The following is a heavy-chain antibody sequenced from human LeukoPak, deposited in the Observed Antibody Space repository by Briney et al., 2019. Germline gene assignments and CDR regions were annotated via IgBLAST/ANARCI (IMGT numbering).Heavy chain of an antibody. V-gene: IGHV3-33*06. Sequence: GGSLRLSCAASGFTFSSYAMSWVRQAPGKGLEWVAVIWYDGSNKYYADSVKGRFTISRDNSKNTLYLQMNSLRAEDTAVYYCAKVQTSRRGVMNYYYYYMDVWGKGTTVTVSS. D-gene: IGHD3-10*01. CDR2: IWYDGSNK. J-gene: IGHJ6*03. CDR1: GFTFSSYA. CDR3: AKVQTSRRGVMNYYYYYMDV.